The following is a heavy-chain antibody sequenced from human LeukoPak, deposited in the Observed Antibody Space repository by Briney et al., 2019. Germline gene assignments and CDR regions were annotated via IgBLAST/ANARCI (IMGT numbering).Heavy chain of an antibody. CDR1: GFTFSSFA. CDR3: ARGLVPGVVAATAFDP. CDR2: ISGSGDST. V-gene: IGHV3-23*01. J-gene: IGHJ5*02. Sequence: GGSLRLSCAASGFTFSSFALSWVRQAPGKGLEWVSSISGSGDSTYYMESVKGRFTVSRDNSENTLYLQMNSLRADDTAVYYCARGLVPGVVAATAFDPWGQGTLVTVSS. D-gene: IGHD2-15*01.